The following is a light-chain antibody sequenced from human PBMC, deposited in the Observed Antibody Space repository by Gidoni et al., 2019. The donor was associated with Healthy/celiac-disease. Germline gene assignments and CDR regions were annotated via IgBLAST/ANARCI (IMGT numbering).Light chain of an antibody. CDR1: QSVLYSSNNKNY. V-gene: IGKV4-1*01. J-gene: IGKJ4*01. Sequence: DIVMTQSPDSLAVSLGERATINCKSSQSVLYSSNNKNYLAWYQQKPGQPPKLLIYWASTRESGVPDRLSGSGSGTDFTLTISSLQAEDVAVYYCQQYYSTPPTFGGGTKVESK. CDR2: WAS. CDR3: QQYYSTPPT.